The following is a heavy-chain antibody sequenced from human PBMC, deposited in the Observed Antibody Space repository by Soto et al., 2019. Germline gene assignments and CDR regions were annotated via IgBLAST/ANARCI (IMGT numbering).Heavy chain of an antibody. V-gene: IGHV3-23*01. CDR1: GFTFSNYA. CDR2: ISGSGGST. Sequence: QTGGSLRLSCAASGFTFSNYAMNWVRQAPGKGLEWVSAISGSGGSTYYADSLKGRFTISRDSSKNTLYLQMNSLRAEDTAVYYCAKDGLSPTRYFDSWGQGTLVTVS. CDR3: AKDGLSPTRYFDS. D-gene: IGHD2-2*01. J-gene: IGHJ4*02.